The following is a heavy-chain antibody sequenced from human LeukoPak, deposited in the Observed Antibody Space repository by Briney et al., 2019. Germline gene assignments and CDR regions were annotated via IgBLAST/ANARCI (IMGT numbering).Heavy chain of an antibody. D-gene: IGHD5-12*01. CDR1: GYTFTTYY. V-gene: IGHV1-46*01. CDR2: INPSGGSA. Sequence: ASVKVSFKASGYTFTTYYIHWVRQAPGQGLEWMGIINPSGGSARYAQKFQGRVTMTRDTSTNTVYMEVSSLRSEDTAVYYCARELGGYDSLWGQGTLVTVSS. CDR3: ARELGGYDSL. J-gene: IGHJ4*02.